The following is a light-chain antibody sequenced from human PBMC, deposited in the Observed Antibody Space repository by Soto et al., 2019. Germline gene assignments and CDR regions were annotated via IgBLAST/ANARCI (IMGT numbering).Light chain of an antibody. CDR3: QHYGSSPPEFT. Sequence: EIVLTQSPGTLSLSPGERATISCRASQSVSSNYLAWYQQRPGQAPRLLIFGASYRAAGIPDRFSGSGSGTDFILTISRLEPEDFAFYYCQHYGSSPPEFTFGPGTKVDSK. CDR2: GAS. V-gene: IGKV3-20*01. J-gene: IGKJ3*01. CDR1: QSVSSNY.